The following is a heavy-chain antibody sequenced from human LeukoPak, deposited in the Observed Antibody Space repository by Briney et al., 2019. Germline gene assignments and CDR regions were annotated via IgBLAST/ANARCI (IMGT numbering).Heavy chain of an antibody. CDR2: IWYGGSNK. J-gene: IGHJ4*02. CDR3: AKDSTPMYGSGSYYFDY. D-gene: IGHD3-10*01. V-gene: IGHV3-30*02. Sequence: GGSLRLSCAASGFTFSSYAMHWVRQAPGKGLEWVAVIWYGGSNKYYADSVKGRFTISRDNSKNTLYLQMNSLRAEDTAVYYCAKDSTPMYGSGSYYFDYWGQGTLVTVSS. CDR1: GFTFSSYA.